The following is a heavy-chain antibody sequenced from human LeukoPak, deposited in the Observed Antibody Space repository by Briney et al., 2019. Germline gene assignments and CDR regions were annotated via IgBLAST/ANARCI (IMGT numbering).Heavy chain of an antibody. CDR2: INHSGST. J-gene: IGHJ6*02. D-gene: IGHD3-3*01. CDR3: ARGRRDFWSGYYPYGMDV. V-gene: IGHV4-34*01. CDR1: GGSFSGYY. Sequence: SGTLSLTCAVYGGSFSGYYWSWIRQPPGKGLEWIGEINHSGSTNYNPSLKSRVTISVDTSKNQFSLKLSSVTAADTAVYYCARGRRDFWSGYYPYGMDVWGQGTTVTVSS.